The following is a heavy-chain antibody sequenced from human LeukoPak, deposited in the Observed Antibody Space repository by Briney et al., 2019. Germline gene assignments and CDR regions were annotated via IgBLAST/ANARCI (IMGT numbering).Heavy chain of an antibody. Sequence: GASVKVSCKASGYTFTSYGISWVRQAPGQGLEWMGWISAYNGNTNYAQKLQGRVTMTTDTSTSTAYMELRSLRSDDTAVYYCARDRALYYYDSSGYPAEYFQHWGQGTLVTVSS. D-gene: IGHD3-22*01. CDR1: GYTFTSYG. V-gene: IGHV1-18*01. J-gene: IGHJ1*01. CDR2: ISAYNGNT. CDR3: ARDRALYYYDSSGYPAEYFQH.